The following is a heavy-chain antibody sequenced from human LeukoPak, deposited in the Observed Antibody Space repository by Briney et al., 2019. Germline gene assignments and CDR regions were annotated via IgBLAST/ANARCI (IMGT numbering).Heavy chain of an antibody. CDR3: ASNPLSAAEFDP. D-gene: IGHD6-13*01. Sequence: ASVNVSCMASGYTFTSYDINWVRQATGQGLEWMGWMNSNSGNTGYAQKFQGRVTMTRNTSISTAYMELSSLRSEDTAVYYCASNPLSAAEFDPWGQGTLVTVSS. CDR2: MNSNSGNT. J-gene: IGHJ5*02. V-gene: IGHV1-8*01. CDR1: GYTFTSYD.